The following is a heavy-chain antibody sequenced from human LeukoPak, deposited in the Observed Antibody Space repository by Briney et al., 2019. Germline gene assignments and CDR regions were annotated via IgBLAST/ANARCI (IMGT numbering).Heavy chain of an antibody. CDR3: ATQGLNTACFDY. CDR2: IYHSGST. CDR1: GGSISSSFYY. Sequence: SETLSLTCTVSGGSISSSFYYWGWIRQPPGKGLEWIGSIYHSGSTYYNPSLKSRVTISVDTSRNQFSLNLSSVTAADTAVYYCATQGLNTACFDYWSQGTLVTVSS. D-gene: IGHD5-18*01. V-gene: IGHV4-39*01. J-gene: IGHJ4*02.